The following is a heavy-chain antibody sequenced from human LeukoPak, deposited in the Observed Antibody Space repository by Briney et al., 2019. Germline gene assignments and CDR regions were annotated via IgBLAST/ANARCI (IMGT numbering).Heavy chain of an antibody. CDR2: INSDGSST. J-gene: IGHJ4*02. CDR1: GFMFSSYW. Sequence: GGSLRLSCVASGFMFSSYWMNWVRQAPGKGLVWVSRINSDGSSTSYADSVKGRFTISRDNSKNTLYLQMNSLRAEDTAVYYCAFPLYYFDYWGQGTLVTVSS. CDR3: AFPLYYFDY. V-gene: IGHV3-74*01.